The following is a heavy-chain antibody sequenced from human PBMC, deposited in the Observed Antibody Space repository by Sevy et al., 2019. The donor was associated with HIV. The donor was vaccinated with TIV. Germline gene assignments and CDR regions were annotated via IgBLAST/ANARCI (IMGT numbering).Heavy chain of an antibody. D-gene: IGHD5-12*01. CDR1: GFTFSTYD. CDR2: ISSSSSNI. J-gene: IGHJ6*02. Sequence: GGSLRLSCAASGFTFSTYDMNWVRQAPGKGVEWISYISSSSSNIYYADSVKGRFTISRDNAKNSLFVQMHSLRAEDTAVYYSAREGGYTDQGMDVWGQGTTVTVSS. CDR3: AREGGYTDQGMDV. V-gene: IGHV3-48*01.